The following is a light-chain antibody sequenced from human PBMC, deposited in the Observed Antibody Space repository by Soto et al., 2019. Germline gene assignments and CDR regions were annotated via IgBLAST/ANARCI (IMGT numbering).Light chain of an antibody. J-gene: IGKJ1*01. Sequence: DIVMTQSPDSLAVSLGERATINCKSSQTVFYSSNNKNYLAWYQQKPGQPPKLLIYWASARDSGVPDRFSGSGSGTDFTLTIGSLQAEDVAIYYCQQYYGTPVTFGQGTKVEIK. CDR3: QQYYGTPVT. V-gene: IGKV4-1*01. CDR1: QTVFYSSNNKNY. CDR2: WAS.